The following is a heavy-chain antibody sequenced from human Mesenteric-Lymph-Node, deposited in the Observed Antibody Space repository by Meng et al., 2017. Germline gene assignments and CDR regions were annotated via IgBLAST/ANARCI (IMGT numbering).Heavy chain of an antibody. J-gene: IGHJ4*02. CDR1: GYTFTNYA. CDR3: TRGGGGSGGRFDY. Sequence: VQLVQSGTEVKKPGASVKVSCKASGYTFTNYAMHWVRQAPGQRLEWMGWINAGNGNTKYSQKFQGRVTMTRDTSTSAVYMELSSLRSEDTAVYYCTRGGGGSGGRFDYWGQGTLVTVSS. CDR2: INAGNGNT. V-gene: IGHV1-3*01. D-gene: IGHD6-19*01.